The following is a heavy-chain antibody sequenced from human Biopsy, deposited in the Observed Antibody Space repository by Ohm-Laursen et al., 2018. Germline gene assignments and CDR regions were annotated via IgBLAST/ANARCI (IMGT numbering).Heavy chain of an antibody. Sequence: SGTLSLTCPVSGGSFTGHYWSWIRQPPGKGLEWIGHISYTGYTSYNASLKSRVTISVDTSRNHFSLRLNSLTAADTAVYYCARGSNDFGGLYFPRWGQGTLLTVSS. CDR2: ISYTGYT. CDR3: ARGSNDFGGLYFPR. J-gene: IGHJ4*02. D-gene: IGHD4-23*01. V-gene: IGHV4-59*11. CDR1: GGSFTGHY.